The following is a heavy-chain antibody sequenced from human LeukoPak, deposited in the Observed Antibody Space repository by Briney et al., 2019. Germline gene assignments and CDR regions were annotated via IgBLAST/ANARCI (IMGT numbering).Heavy chain of an antibody. V-gene: IGHV1-2*06. J-gene: IGHJ4*02. CDR3: AREYSSSWYGCFDY. CDR2: INPNSGDT. D-gene: IGHD6-13*01. Sequence: ASVKVSCKASGYTFTGYYMHWVRQAPGQGLEWMGRINPNSGDTNYAQKFQGRVTMTRDTSISTAYMELSRLRSDDTAVYYCAREYSSSWYGCFDYWGQGTLVTVSS. CDR1: GYTFTGYY.